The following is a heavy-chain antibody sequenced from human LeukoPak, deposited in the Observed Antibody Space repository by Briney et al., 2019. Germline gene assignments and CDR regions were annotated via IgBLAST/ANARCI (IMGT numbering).Heavy chain of an antibody. CDR2: IYYSGST. V-gene: IGHV4-59*01. D-gene: IGHD5-24*01. Sequence: SETLSLTCTVSSGSISSYYWSWIRQPPGKGLEWIGYIYYSGSTNYNPSLKSRVTISVDTSKNQFSLKLSSVTAADTAVYYCARDRRDGYSPWGQGTLVTVSS. CDR3: ARDRRDGYSP. J-gene: IGHJ5*02. CDR1: SGSISSYY.